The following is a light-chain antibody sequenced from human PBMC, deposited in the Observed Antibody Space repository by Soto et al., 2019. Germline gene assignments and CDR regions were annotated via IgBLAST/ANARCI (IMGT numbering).Light chain of an antibody. CDR3: QQYNNWPNH. V-gene: IGKV3-15*01. CDR1: QSVSDN. CDR2: GAS. J-gene: IGKJ2*01. Sequence: EIVLTQSPATLSVSPGERVTLSCRASQSVSDNLAWYQQKPGQAPRLLIYGASTRATGIPARFSGSGSGTEFTLTISSLQSEDFAVYYCQQYNNWPNHFCQG.